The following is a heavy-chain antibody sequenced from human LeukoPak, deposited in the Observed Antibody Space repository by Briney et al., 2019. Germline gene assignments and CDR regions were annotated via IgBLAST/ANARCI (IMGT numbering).Heavy chain of an antibody. Sequence: SETLSLTCTVSGGSISSYYWSWIRQPPGKGLEWIGSIYYSGSTYYNPSLKSRVTISVDTSKNQFSLKLSSVTAADTAVYYCARPRGSPIGGYNWFNPWGQGTLVTVSS. V-gene: IGHV4-59*05. CDR2: IYYSGST. J-gene: IGHJ5*02. CDR3: ARPRGSPIGGYNWFNP. CDR1: GGSISSYY. D-gene: IGHD2-15*01.